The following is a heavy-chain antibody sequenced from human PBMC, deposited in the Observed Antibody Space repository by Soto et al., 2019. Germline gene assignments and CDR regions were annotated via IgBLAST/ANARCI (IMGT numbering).Heavy chain of an antibody. J-gene: IGHJ4*02. D-gene: IGHD3-10*01. V-gene: IGHV3-21*01. Sequence: EVQLVESGGGLVKPGGSLRRSCAASGFTFSSYFMNWVRQAPGKGLEWVSSISTSSSYIYYADSVKGRLTISRDNAKNSLYLQMNSLRAADTAVYYCARAATLWFGGSDYWGQGTLVTVSS. CDR3: ARAATLWFGGSDY. CDR2: ISTSSSYI. CDR1: GFTFSSYF.